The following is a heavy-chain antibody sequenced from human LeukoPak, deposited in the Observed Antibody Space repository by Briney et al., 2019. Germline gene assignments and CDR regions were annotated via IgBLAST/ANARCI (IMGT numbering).Heavy chain of an antibody. V-gene: IGHV1-18*01. Sequence: GASVKVSCKASGYTFTSYGISWVRQAPGQGREWMGWISAYNGDTNYAQKFQGRVTMTTDTSTSTGYMELRSLRSDDTAVYYCARLAISGIVGATSWYFDYWGQGTLVTVSS. CDR3: ARLAISGIVGATSWYFDY. CDR1: GYTFTSYG. J-gene: IGHJ4*02. CDR2: ISAYNGDT. D-gene: IGHD1-26*01.